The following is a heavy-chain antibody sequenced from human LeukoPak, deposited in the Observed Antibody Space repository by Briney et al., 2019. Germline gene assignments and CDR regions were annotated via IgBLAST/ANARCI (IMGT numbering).Heavy chain of an antibody. Sequence: ASVKVSCKASGYTFTGYYMHWVRQAPGQGLEWMGWINPNSGGTNYAQKFQGWVTMTRDTSISTAYMELSRLRSDDTAVYYCARFDGSGYYYYGMDVWGQGTTVTVSS. J-gene: IGHJ6*02. CDR1: GYTFTGYY. V-gene: IGHV1-2*04. CDR3: ARFDGSGYYYYGMDV. D-gene: IGHD3-10*01. CDR2: INPNSGGT.